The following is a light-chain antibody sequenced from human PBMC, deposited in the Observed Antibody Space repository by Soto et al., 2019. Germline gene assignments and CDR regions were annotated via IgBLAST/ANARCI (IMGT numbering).Light chain of an antibody. V-gene: IGKV1-12*01. CDR1: QDIRSS. J-gene: IGKJ1*01. Sequence: DIQMTQSPSSVSASVGDRVTITCRASQDIRSSLDWYQQKPGKAPKLLIYAASTLKSGVPSRFSGSGSGTVFTFTISSLQPEDFGRYYCQQYYDLPLTFGQGTKVDIK. CDR3: QQYYDLPLT. CDR2: AAS.